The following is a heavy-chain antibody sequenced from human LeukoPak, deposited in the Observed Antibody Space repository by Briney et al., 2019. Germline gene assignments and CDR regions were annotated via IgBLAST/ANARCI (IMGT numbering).Heavy chain of an antibody. CDR3: ARAGDYGDYDAPFDY. D-gene: IGHD4-17*01. CDR1: GFTFSSYW. CDR2: IKQDGSEK. J-gene: IGHJ4*02. V-gene: IGHV3-7*01. Sequence: PGGSLRLSCAASGFTFSSYWMSWVRQAPGKGLEWVANIKQDGSEKYYVDSVKGRFTISRDNAKNSLYLQMSSLRAEDTAVYYCARAGDYGDYDAPFDYWGQGTLVTVSS.